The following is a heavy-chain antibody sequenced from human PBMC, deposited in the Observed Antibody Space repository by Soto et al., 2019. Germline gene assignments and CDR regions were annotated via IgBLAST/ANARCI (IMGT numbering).Heavy chain of an antibody. D-gene: IGHD2-2*02. CDR3: ARERLPDAIGDAFDI. Sequence: GGSLRLSCAASGFTFSDYYMTWIRQAPGKGLEWVSYISGSGRTIYYADSVKGRFTISRDNAKNSLYLQMDSLRAEDTAVYYCARERLPDAIGDAFDIWGQGTMVTVSS. CDR1: GFTFSDYY. CDR2: ISGSGRTI. J-gene: IGHJ3*02. V-gene: IGHV3-11*01.